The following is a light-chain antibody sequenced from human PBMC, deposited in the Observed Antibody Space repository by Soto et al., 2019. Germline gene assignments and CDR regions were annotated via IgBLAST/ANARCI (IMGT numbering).Light chain of an antibody. V-gene: IGKV1-5*01. CDR3: QQYDSSSPI. J-gene: IGKJ2*01. CDR2: DAS. CDR1: QNISVW. Sequence: DIQMTQSPSTLSASVGDGVTITCRASQNISVWLAWYQQRPGKAPKFLMYDASSLETGVPSRFSGSGSGTEFTLTIRSLQPDDSATDYCQQYDSSSPIFGQGTKLEIK.